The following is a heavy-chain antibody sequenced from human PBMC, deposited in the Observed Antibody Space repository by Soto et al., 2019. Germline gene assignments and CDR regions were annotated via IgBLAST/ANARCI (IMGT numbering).Heavy chain of an antibody. CDR3: AKDEGLVTNAFEY. CDR2: ISWNSGSI. V-gene: IGHV3-9*01. D-gene: IGHD3-9*01. Sequence: EVQLVESGGGLVQPGRSLRLSCAASGFTFDDYAMHWVRQAPGKGLEWVSGISWNSGSIGYADSVKGRFTISRDNAKNSLYLQMNRLRAEDTALYYWAKDEGLVTNAFEYWGQGTLVTVSS. CDR1: GFTFDDYA. J-gene: IGHJ4*02.